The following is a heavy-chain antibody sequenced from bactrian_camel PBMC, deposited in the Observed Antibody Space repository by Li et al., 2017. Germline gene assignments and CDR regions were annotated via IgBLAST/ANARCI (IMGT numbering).Heavy chain of an antibody. V-gene: IGHV3S53*01. J-gene: IGHJ4*01. CDR2: IDDDSST. CDR1: GFDSSGFVFSTWR. Sequence: VQLVESGGGLVQAGGSLRLSCEASGFDSSGFVFSTWRMGWFRQAPGKKREGIAVIDDDSSTEFADSVKGRFTISKDNAKNTLYLQMNSLKIEDTAVYYCALGSSRQATMTARGKGTQVTVS. D-gene: IGHD3*01.